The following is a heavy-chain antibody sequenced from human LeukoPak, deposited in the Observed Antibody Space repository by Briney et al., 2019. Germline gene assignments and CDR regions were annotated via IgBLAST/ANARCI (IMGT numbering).Heavy chain of an antibody. D-gene: IGHD6-19*01. CDR1: GFTISSYC. J-gene: IGHJ4*02. CDR3: AGGGGWLTDY. CDR2: IKKDGSET. V-gene: IGHV3-7*05. Sequence: PGGSLRLSCTASGFTISSYCMNWVRQAPGKGLEWVANIKKDGSETYYVDSLKGRFTISRDNAKNSLYLQMNSLRAEDTAVYYCAGGGGWLTDYWGQGTLVTVSS.